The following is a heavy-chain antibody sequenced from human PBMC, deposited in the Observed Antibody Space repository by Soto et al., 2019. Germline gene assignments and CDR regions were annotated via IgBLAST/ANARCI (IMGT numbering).Heavy chain of an antibody. CDR3: ARDPQTKGYYYDSSGYSD. D-gene: IGHD3-22*01. CDR1: GFTFSSYT. J-gene: IGHJ4*02. V-gene: IGHV3-48*01. Sequence: PGGSLRLSCAASGFTFSSYTMNWVRQAPGKGLEWVSYISSSSSTIYYADSVKGRFTISRDNSKNTLYLQMNSLRAEDTAVYYCARDPQTKGYYYDSSGYSDWGQGTLVTVSS. CDR2: ISSSSSTI.